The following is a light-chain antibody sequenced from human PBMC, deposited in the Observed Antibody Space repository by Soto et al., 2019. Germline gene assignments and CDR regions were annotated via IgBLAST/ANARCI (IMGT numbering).Light chain of an antibody. V-gene: IGKV3-20*01. CDR2: AAS. CDR3: QQYGSSIT. J-gene: IGKJ5*01. CDR1: QGVSRK. Sequence: DIVMTQSPATLSVAPGERVTFSCRASQGVSRKLAWYQHKPGQAPRLLIYAASSRATGIPDRLSGSGSGTDFTLTINRLEPEDFAVYYCQQYGSSITFGQGTRLEIK.